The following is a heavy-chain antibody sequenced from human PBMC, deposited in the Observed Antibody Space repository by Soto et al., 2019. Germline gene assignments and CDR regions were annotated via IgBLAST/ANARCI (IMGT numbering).Heavy chain of an antibody. D-gene: IGHD3-10*01. CDR1: GFSVTTNY. Sequence: EVQLVETGGGLIQPGGSLRLSCLASGFSVTTNYIIWVRQPPGKGLEWVSTTFTGGSTHYADSVKGRFSISRDNSKNTVYLQMNNLRVEDTAVYYCAKKPPSSIQGCAFGLDVWGQGTTVPVSS. CDR3: AKKPPSSIQGCAFGLDV. V-gene: IGHV3-53*02. CDR2: TFTGGST. J-gene: IGHJ6*02.